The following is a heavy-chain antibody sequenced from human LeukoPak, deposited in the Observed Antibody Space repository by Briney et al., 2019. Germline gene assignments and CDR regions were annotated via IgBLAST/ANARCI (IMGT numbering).Heavy chain of an antibody. Sequence: SETLSLTCTVSGGSISSYYWSWIRQPPGKGLEWIGYIYYSGSTNYNPSLKSRVTISVDTSKNQFPLKLSSVTAADTAVYYCAREDAGWFDPWGQGTLVTVSS. V-gene: IGHV4-59*01. J-gene: IGHJ5*02. CDR2: IYYSGST. CDR3: AREDAGWFDP. CDR1: GGSISSYY.